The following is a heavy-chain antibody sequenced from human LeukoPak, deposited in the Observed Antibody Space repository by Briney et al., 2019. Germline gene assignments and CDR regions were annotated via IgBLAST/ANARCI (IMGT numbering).Heavy chain of an antibody. CDR2: ISSSGSTI. CDR1: GFTFTYYA. J-gene: IGHJ6*02. Sequence: GGSLRLSCAASGFTFTYYAMHWVRQAPGKGLEWVSYISSSGSTIYYADSVKGRFTISRDNSKNTLYLQMNSLRAEDTAVYYCARDSSWYLPYYYYGMDVWGQGTTVTVSS. D-gene: IGHD6-13*01. V-gene: IGHV3-48*01. CDR3: ARDSSWYLPYYYYGMDV.